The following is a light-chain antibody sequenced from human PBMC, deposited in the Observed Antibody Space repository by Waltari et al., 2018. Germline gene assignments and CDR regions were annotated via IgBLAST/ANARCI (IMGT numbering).Light chain of an antibody. Sequence: DIQMTQSPSTLSAFVGDRVTIPFRASQSGSTWLAWFQQKPGKAPKLVVYKAATLESGVPSRFSGRGSGTEFTLTISSLQPDDFATYYCQQYNSRSPWTFGQGTKVEIK. J-gene: IGKJ1*01. V-gene: IGKV1-5*03. CDR1: QSGSTW. CDR3: QQYNSRSPWT. CDR2: KAA.